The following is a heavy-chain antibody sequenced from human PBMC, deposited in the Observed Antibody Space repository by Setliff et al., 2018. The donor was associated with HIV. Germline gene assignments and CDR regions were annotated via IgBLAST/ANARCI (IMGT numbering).Heavy chain of an antibody. Sequence: TGGSLRLSCAASGFTVSNTYVSWVRQAPGRGLEWVSSISSSSRSKYYADSVKGRFTISRDNAKNSLYLQMNSLRAEDTAVYYCARDVSWRVRTYIDYWGQGALVTVSS. CDR3: ARDVSWRVRTYIDY. CDR1: GFTVSNTY. CDR2: ISSSSRSK. V-gene: IGHV3-21*01. J-gene: IGHJ4*02. D-gene: IGHD3-3*01.